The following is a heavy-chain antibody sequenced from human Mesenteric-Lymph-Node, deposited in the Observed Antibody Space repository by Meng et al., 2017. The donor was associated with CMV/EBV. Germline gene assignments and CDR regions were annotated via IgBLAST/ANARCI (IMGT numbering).Heavy chain of an antibody. V-gene: IGHV3-23*03. CDR2: IYSGGSTT. CDR1: GFTFSSYA. J-gene: IGHJ4*02. Sequence: GESLKISCAASGFTFSSYAMSWVRQAPGKGLEWVSVIYSGGSTTYYEDSVKGRFTISRDDSRNTLYLQMNSLRAEDTAVYYCARGRYFDKFDYWGQGTLVTVSS. CDR3: ARGRYFDKFDY. D-gene: IGHD3-9*01.